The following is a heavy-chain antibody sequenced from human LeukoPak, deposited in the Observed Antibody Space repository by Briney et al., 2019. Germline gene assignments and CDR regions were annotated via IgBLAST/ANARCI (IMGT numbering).Heavy chain of an antibody. CDR1: GFTFSSYG. CDR3: ARGREGSWLFDY. CDR2: IWYGGSNK. Sequence: PGGSLRLSCAASGFTFSSYGMHWVRQAPGKGLEWVAVIWYGGSNKYYADSVKGRFTISRDNSKNTLYLQMNSLRAEDTAAYYCARGREGSWLFDYWGQGTLVTVSS. D-gene: IGHD3-10*01. J-gene: IGHJ4*02. V-gene: IGHV3-33*01.